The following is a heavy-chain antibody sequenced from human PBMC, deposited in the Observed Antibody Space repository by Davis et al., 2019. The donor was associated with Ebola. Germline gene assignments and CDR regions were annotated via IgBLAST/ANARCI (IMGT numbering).Heavy chain of an antibody. D-gene: IGHD5-12*01. CDR3: AREMVSITPRAIDY. Sequence: GESLKISCAASGFTFSSYWMSWVRQAPGKGLEWVANIKQDGSEKYYVDSVKGRFTISRDNAKNSLYLQMNSLRAEDTAVYYCAREMVSITPRAIDYWGQGTLVTVSS. CDR1: GFTFSSYW. V-gene: IGHV3-7*03. J-gene: IGHJ4*02. CDR2: IKQDGSEK.